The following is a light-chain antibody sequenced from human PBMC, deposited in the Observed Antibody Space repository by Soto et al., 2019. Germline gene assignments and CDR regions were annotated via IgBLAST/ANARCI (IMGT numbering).Light chain of an antibody. CDR3: QQYNDWPHT. V-gene: IGKV3-15*01. Sequence: EVLMTQSPATLSVSPGERATLSCRASQSVSSNLAWYRQKPGQAPTLLIYGASTRATGMPARFSGSGSGTEFTHTISSLQSEDFAVYYCQQYNDWPHTFGQGTKVEIK. CDR2: GAS. J-gene: IGKJ1*01. CDR1: QSVSSN.